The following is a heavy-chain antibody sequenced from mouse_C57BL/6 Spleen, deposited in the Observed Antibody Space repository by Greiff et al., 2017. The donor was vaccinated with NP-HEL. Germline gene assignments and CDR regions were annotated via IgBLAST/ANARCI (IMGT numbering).Heavy chain of an antibody. Sequence: DVMLVESGGGLVKPGGSLKLSCAASGFTFSDYGMHWVRQAPEKGLEWVAYISSGSSTIYYADTVKGRFTIARDNAKNPLFLQMTSLRSEDTAMYYCARPATTVVEPYYAMDYWGQGTSVTVSS. CDR3: ARPATTVVEPYYAMDY. J-gene: IGHJ4*01. CDR2: ISSGSSTI. CDR1: GFTFSDYG. V-gene: IGHV5-17*01. D-gene: IGHD1-1*01.